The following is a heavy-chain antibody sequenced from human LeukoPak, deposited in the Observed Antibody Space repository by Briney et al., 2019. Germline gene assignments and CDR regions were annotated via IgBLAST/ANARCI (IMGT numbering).Heavy chain of an antibody. V-gene: IGHV3-72*01. CDR1: GFTFSDHY. Sequence: HPGGSLRLSCAASGFTFSDHYMDWLRQAPGKGLEWVCRSRNKVNRYTTEYAASVKGRFTISRDESKNSLFLQMDSLKTEDTAVYYCAGAMKHGNVWYWFDPWGQGTLVTVSP. J-gene: IGHJ5*02. CDR2: SRNKVNRYTT. D-gene: IGHD6-19*01. CDR3: AGAMKHGNVWYWFDP.